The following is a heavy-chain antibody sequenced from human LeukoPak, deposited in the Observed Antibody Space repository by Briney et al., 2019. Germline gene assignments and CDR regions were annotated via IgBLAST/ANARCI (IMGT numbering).Heavy chain of an antibody. CDR1: GFTFSRYN. V-gene: IGHV3-48*03. J-gene: IGHJ4*02. Sequence: GGSLRLSCAGSGFTFSRYNMNWVRQAPGRGLEWLSYIDRAGTSIYYADSVKGRFTISRDNAKNSLYLQMNSLRAEDTALYYCAKDRAAAGLDYWGQGTLVTVSS. D-gene: IGHD6-13*01. CDR3: AKDRAAAGLDY. CDR2: IDRAGTSI.